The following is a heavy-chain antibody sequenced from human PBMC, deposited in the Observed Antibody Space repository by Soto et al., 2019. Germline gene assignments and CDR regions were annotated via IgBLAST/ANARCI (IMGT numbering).Heavy chain of an antibody. CDR1: GFTFSSYA. Sequence: GGSLRLSCAASGFTFSSYAMHWVRQAPGKGLEWVAVISYDGSNKYYADSVKGRFTISRDNSKNTLYLQMNSLRAEDTAVYYCARDVGSSGWYGNLDYWGQGTLVTVSS. D-gene: IGHD6-19*01. J-gene: IGHJ4*02. V-gene: IGHV3-30-3*01. CDR3: ARDVGSSGWYGNLDY. CDR2: ISYDGSNK.